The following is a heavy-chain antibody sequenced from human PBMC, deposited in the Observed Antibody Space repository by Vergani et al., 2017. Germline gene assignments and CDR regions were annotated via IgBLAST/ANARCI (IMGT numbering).Heavy chain of an antibody. Sequence: EVQLVQSGAEVKKPGESLKISCKGSGYSFTSYWIGWVRQMPGKGLEWMGIIYPGDSDTRYSPSFQGQVTISADKSISTAYLQWSSLKASDTAMYYCARSRDCSGGSCRRDAFDIWGQGTMVTVSS. CDR1: GYSFTSYW. CDR2: IYPGDSDT. V-gene: IGHV5-51*01. J-gene: IGHJ3*02. D-gene: IGHD2-15*01. CDR3: ARSRDCSGGSCRRDAFDI.